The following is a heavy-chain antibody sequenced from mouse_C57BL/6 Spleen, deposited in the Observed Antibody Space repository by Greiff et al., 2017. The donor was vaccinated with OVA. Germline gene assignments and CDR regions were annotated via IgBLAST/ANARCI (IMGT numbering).Heavy chain of an antibody. CDR3: ARYDYNGAMDY. CDR2: INHDGSST. D-gene: IGHD2-4*01. V-gene: IGHV5-16*01. CDR1: GFTFSDYY. Sequence: EVMLVESEGGLVQPGSSMKLSCTASGFTFSDYYMAWVRQVPEKGLEWVANINHDGSSTYYLDSLKSRFIISRDNAKNILYLQMSCLKSEDTATYYCARYDYNGAMDYWGQGTTVTVSS. J-gene: IGHJ4*01.